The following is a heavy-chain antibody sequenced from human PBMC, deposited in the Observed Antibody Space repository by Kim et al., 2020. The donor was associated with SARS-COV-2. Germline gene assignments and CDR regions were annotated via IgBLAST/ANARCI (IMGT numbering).Heavy chain of an antibody. Sequence: GGSLRLSCAASGFTFSSYAMSWVRLAPGKGLEWVSAISGSGGSTYYADSVKGRFTISRDNSKNTLYLQMNSLRAEDTAVYYCAKDREWFGELLFDYWGQGTLVTVSS. V-gene: IGHV3-23*01. CDR3: AKDREWFGELLFDY. J-gene: IGHJ4*02. CDR1: GFTFSSYA. D-gene: IGHD3-10*01. CDR2: ISGSGGST.